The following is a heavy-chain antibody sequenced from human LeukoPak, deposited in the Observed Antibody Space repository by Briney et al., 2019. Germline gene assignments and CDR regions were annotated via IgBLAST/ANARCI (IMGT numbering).Heavy chain of an antibody. V-gene: IGHV3-21*01. CDR3: ARATTYDILTGYFDY. D-gene: IGHD3-9*01. CDR2: SSSSSYI. Sequence: SGGSLRLSCAASGFTFSSYTMNWVRQAPGKGLEWVSSSSSSSYIYYAESVKGRFTMSRDNAKNSLYLQMNSLRAEDTAVYYCARATTYDILTGYFDYWGQGTLVTVSS. CDR1: GFTFSSYT. J-gene: IGHJ4*02.